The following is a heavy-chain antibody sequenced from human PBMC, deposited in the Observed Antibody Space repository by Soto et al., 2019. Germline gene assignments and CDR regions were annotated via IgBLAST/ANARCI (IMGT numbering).Heavy chain of an antibody. CDR3: AIDSTMVRGVIINGPFDY. D-gene: IGHD3-10*01. J-gene: IGHJ4*02. Sequence: QVQLVQSGAEVKKPGSSVKVSCKASGGTFSSYAISWVRQAPGQGLEWMGGIIPIFGTANYAQKFQGRVTITADESTSTAYMELSSLRSEDTAVYYCAIDSTMVRGVIINGPFDYWGQGTLVTVSS. CDR2: IIPIFGTA. V-gene: IGHV1-69*01. CDR1: GGTFSSYA.